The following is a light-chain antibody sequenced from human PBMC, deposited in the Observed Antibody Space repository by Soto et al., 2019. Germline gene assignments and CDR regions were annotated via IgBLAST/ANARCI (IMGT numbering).Light chain of an antibody. V-gene: IGKV3D-15*01. CDR2: DSF. CDR1: QSVSSN. Sequence: EIVMTQSPATLSVSPGERATLSCRASQSVSSNLAWYQQKPGQAPRLLIYDSFNRATGIPARFSGSGSGTDFTLTISSLEPEDSAVYYCQQYYNWPRTFGQGTKVDIK. CDR3: QQYYNWPRT. J-gene: IGKJ1*01.